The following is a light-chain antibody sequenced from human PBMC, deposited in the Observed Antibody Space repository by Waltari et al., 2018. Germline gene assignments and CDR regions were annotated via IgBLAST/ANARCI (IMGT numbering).Light chain of an antibody. CDR3: GTWDSSLSGAV. J-gene: IGLJ7*01. CDR2: EDS. V-gene: IGLV1-51*02. Sequence: QSVLTQPPSVSAAPGQRVTISCPGSRSNLGNNYVSWYRQFPGTAPKLLITEDSERPSGIPGRFSGSKSGTSATLDITGLQAGDEADYYCGTWDSSLSGAVFGGGTHLTVL. CDR1: RSNLGNNY.